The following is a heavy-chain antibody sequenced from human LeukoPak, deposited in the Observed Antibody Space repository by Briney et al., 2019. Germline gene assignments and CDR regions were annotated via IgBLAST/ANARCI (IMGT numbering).Heavy chain of an antibody. D-gene: IGHD5-24*01. J-gene: IGHJ4*02. Sequence: GASVTVSCKASGYTFTSYAMHWVRQAPGQRLEWMGWINAGNGNTKYSQKFQGRVTITRDTSASTAYMELSSLRSEDTAVYYCARVFLVEDGSNFDYWGQGTLVTVSS. CDR1: GYTFTSYA. V-gene: IGHV1-3*01. CDR3: ARVFLVEDGSNFDY. CDR2: INAGNGNT.